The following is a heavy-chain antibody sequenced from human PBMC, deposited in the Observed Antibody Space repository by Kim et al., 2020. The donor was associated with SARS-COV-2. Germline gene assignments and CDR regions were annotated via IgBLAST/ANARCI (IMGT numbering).Heavy chain of an antibody. J-gene: IGHJ4*02. CDR3: AKERGSYSWAAADY. V-gene: IGHV3-7*03. CDR2: IKQDGSEK. D-gene: IGHD1-26*01. CDR1: GFTLSSYW. Sequence: GGSLRLSCAASGFTLSSYWMSWVRQAPGKGLEWVADIKQDGSEKYFVDSVKGRFTISRDNAKNSLYLQMNSLRVEDTAVYYCAKERGSYSWAAADYWGQGTLVTVSS.